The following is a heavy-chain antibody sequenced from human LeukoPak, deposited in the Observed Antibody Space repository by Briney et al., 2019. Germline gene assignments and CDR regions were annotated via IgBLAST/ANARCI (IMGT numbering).Heavy chain of an antibody. CDR2: IIPIFGIA. Sequence: GASVKVSCKASGGTFSSYAISWVRQAPGQGLEWMGGIIPIFGIANYAQKFQGRVTITTDESTSTAYMELSSLRSEDTAVYYCARDRDSGYDDAGYFDYWGQGTLVTVSS. D-gene: IGHD5-12*01. V-gene: IGHV1-69*05. CDR3: ARDRDSGYDDAGYFDY. J-gene: IGHJ4*02. CDR1: GGTFSSYA.